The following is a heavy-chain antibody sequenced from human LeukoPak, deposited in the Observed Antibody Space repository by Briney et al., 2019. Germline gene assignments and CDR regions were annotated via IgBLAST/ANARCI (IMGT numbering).Heavy chain of an antibody. CDR1: GFTFDDYG. CDR3: AKDQRMAYDSSGYYDYFDY. J-gene: IGHJ4*02. D-gene: IGHD3-22*01. Sequence: GGSLRLSCAASGFTFDDYGMSWVRQAPGKGLEWVSGINWNGGSTGYADSVKGRFTISRDNAKNSLYLQMNSLRAEDTAVYYCAKDQRMAYDSSGYYDYFDYWGQGTLVTVSS. V-gene: IGHV3-20*04. CDR2: INWNGGST.